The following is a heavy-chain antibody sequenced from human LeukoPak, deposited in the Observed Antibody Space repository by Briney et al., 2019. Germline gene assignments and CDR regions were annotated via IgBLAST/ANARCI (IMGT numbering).Heavy chain of an antibody. D-gene: IGHD5-18*01. CDR2: INHSGST. CDR3: AKGAGGFSYYNWFDH. CDR1: GGSFSGYY. Sequence: MSSETLSLTCAVYGGSFSGYYWSWIRQPPGKGLEWVGEINHSGSTNYNPSLKSRVTISVDTSKNQFSLKLASVTAADTAIYYCAKGAGGFSYYNWFDHWGQGTLVTVSS. V-gene: IGHV4-34*01. J-gene: IGHJ5*02.